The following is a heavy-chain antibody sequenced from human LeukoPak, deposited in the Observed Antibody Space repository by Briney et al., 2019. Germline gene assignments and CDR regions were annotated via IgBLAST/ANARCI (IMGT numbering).Heavy chain of an antibody. CDR3: AKDLKQWLRSPFDY. J-gene: IGHJ4*02. Sequence: GGSLRLSCAASGFTLSSYGMHWVRQAPGKGLEWVAVISYDGSNKYCADSVKGRFTISRDNSKNTLYLQMNSLRAEDTAVYYCAKDLKQWLRSPFDYWGQGTLVTVSS. V-gene: IGHV3-30*18. CDR1: GFTLSSYG. CDR2: ISYDGSNK. D-gene: IGHD5-12*01.